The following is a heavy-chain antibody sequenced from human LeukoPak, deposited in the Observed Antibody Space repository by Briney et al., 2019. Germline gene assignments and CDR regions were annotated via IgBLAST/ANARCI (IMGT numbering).Heavy chain of an antibody. CDR2: ISGSGGST. Sequence: PGGSLRLSCAASGFTFSSYAMSWVRQAPGKGLEWVSAISGSGGSTYYADSVKGRFTISRDNSKNTLYLQMNSLRAEDTAVYYCAKDAYYDFRSGYEYYFDYWGQGTLVTVSS. J-gene: IGHJ4*02. V-gene: IGHV3-23*01. CDR1: GFTFSSYA. D-gene: IGHD3-3*01. CDR3: AKDAYYDFRSGYEYYFDY.